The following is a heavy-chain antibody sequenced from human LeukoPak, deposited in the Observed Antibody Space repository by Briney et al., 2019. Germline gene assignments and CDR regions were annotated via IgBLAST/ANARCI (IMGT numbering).Heavy chain of an antibody. CDR3: ARVSDTSMVTPGFDS. Sequence: ASVKVSCKTSGYNFNRYTITWVRQAPGQGLEWVGWVSTSNGATNYAEKFQGRVIMTTETVTKTAYMELRRLQSGDTAMYFCARVSDTSMVTPGFDSWGQRTRVTVSS. CDR2: VSTSNGAT. CDR1: GYNFNRYT. J-gene: IGHJ4*02. D-gene: IGHD5-18*01. V-gene: IGHV1-18*01.